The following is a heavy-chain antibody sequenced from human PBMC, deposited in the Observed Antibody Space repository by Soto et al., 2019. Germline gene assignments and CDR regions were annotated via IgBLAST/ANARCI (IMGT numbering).Heavy chain of an antibody. V-gene: IGHV1-2*02. CDR1: GYTFTGYY. CDR3: ARDSSSSSHYYGMDV. D-gene: IGHD6-6*01. J-gene: IGHJ6*02. Sequence: ASVKVSCKASGYTFTGYYMHGVRQAPGQGLEWMGWINPNSGGTNYAQKFQGRVTMTRDTSISTAYMELSRLRSDDTAVYYCARDSSSSSHYYGMDVWGQGTTVTVSS. CDR2: INPNSGGT.